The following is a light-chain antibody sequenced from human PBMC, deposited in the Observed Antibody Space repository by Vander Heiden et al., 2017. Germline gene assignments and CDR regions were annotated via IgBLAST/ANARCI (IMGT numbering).Light chain of an antibody. Sequence: EIVMTQSPATLSVSPGEGATLSCRASQSVSSNLAWYQQKPGQVPRLLIYGASTRATGIPVRFSGSGSGTEFTLTINSLQSEDFAVYYCQQDNDWPLTFGGRTKVEIK. CDR1: QSVSSN. J-gene: IGKJ4*01. CDR2: GAS. V-gene: IGKV3-15*01. CDR3: QQDNDWPLT.